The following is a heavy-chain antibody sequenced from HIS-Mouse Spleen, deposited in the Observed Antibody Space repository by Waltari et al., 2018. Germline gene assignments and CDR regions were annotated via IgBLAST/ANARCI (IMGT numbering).Heavy chain of an antibody. Sequence: QLQLQESGPGLVKPSETLSLTCTVSGGSISSSSYYWGWIRTPPGKGLEWSGSIYYSGSTYYNPALKSRGTISVDTSKNQFSLKLSSVTAADTAVYYCAREIPYSSSWYDWYFDLWGRGTLVTVSS. CDR2: IYYSGST. V-gene: IGHV4-39*07. J-gene: IGHJ2*01. CDR3: AREIPYSSSWYDWYFDL. CDR1: GGSISSSSYY. D-gene: IGHD6-13*01.